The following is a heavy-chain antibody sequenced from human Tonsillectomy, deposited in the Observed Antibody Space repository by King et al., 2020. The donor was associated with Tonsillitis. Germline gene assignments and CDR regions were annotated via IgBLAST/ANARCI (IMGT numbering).Heavy chain of an antibody. CDR3: AKNKWLTTIIPRPDS. J-gene: IGHJ4*02. CDR1: GFTFHTFA. D-gene: IGHD4-17*01. V-gene: IGHV3-23*04. Sequence: VQLVEAGGGLLQPGGSLRLYCTASGFTFHTFAMTWVRQAPGKGLEWVSTISGSGSDTYYADSVKGRFTISRDNSNKILYLQMNGLSAEDTALYYCAKNKWLTTIIPRPDSWGQGTLVTVAS. CDR2: ISGSGSDT.